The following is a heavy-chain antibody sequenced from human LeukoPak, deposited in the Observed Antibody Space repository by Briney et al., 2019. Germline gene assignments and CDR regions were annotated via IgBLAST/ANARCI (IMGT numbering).Heavy chain of an antibody. CDR3: ARARVVTKWIDY. J-gene: IGHJ4*02. CDR2: ISYDGSNK. Sequence: GGSLRLSCAASGFTFSSYAMHWVRQAPGKGLEWVAVISYDGSNKYYADSVKGRFTISRDNAKNSPYLQMNSLRAEDTAVYYCARARVVTKWIDYWGQGTLVTVSS. D-gene: IGHD2-21*02. CDR1: GFTFSSYA. V-gene: IGHV3-30-3*01.